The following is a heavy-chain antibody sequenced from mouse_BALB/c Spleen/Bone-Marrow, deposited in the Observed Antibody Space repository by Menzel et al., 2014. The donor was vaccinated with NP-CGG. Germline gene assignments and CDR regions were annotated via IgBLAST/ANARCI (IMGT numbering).Heavy chain of an antibody. CDR3: ARGGLLRAMDY. Sequence: EVQLPQSGPELVKPGASVKISCKASGYSFTGYFMNWVMQSHGKSLEWIGRINPYNGDTFYNQKFKGKATLTVDKSSSTAHMELRSLASEDSAVYYCARGGLLRAMDYWGQGTSVTVSS. CDR2: INPYNGDT. V-gene: IGHV1-20*02. J-gene: IGHJ4*01. D-gene: IGHD2-3*01. CDR1: GYSFTGYF.